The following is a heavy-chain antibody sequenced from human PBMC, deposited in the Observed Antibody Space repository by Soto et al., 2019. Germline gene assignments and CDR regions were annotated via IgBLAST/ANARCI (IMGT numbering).Heavy chain of an antibody. Sequence: SXKVSFKASGYTXSSYGIRWVRQAPGQGLEWIGWISAYNGNKNYAQKLQGRVTMTTDTSTSTAYMELRSLRSYDEAVYYCARSTMVRGVINYWGQGTLGTVSS. CDR2: ISAYNGNK. V-gene: IGHV1-18*01. CDR1: GYTXSSYG. J-gene: IGHJ4*02. D-gene: IGHD3-10*01. CDR3: ARSTMVRGVINY.